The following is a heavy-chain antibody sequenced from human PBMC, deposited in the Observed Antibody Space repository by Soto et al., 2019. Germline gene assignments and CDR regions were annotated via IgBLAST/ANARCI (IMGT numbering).Heavy chain of an antibody. V-gene: IGHV5-51*01. CDR2: IYPRDSDS. D-gene: IGHD3-10*01. Sequence: GESLKISCKASGYTFSNYWIAWVRQMPGKGLEWMGIIYPRDSDSKYSPAFQGQVTFTVDKSIDTAYLQWTSLEASDTAIYFCARKFAPEFFDSWGQGTLVTVSS. J-gene: IGHJ4*02. CDR3: ARKFAPEFFDS. CDR1: GYTFSNYW.